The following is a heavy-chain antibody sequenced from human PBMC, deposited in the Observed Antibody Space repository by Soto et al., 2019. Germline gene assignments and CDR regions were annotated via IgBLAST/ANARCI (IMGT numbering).Heavy chain of an antibody. CDR2: ISAYSGNT. CDR3: ARTKWTDGWDFDY. J-gene: IGHJ4*02. V-gene: IGHV1-18*01. CDR1: GYSCTSYG. D-gene: IGHD1-26*01. Sequence: QVQLVQYGAEVKKPGASVKVSCKASGYSCTSYGVSWVRQAPGQGLERMGWISAYSGNTNYAQNFQGRVTMTTDTSTTTAYLELRSLRSDDTAVYYCARTKWTDGWDFDYWGQGTLITVSS.